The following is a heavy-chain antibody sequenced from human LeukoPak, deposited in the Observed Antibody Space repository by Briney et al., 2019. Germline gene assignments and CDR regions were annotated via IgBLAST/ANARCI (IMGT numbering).Heavy chain of an antibody. CDR3: ARDGFEYVVRSYNWFDP. D-gene: IGHD3-10*01. CDR2: INPSGGST. Sequence: AASVKVSCKASGYTFTSYYMHWVRQAPGQGLEWMGIINPSGGSTSYAQKFQGRVTMTRDTSTSTVYMELGSLRSEDTAVYYCARDGFEYVVRSYNWFDPWGQGTLVTVSS. CDR1: GYTFTSYY. J-gene: IGHJ5*02. V-gene: IGHV1-46*01.